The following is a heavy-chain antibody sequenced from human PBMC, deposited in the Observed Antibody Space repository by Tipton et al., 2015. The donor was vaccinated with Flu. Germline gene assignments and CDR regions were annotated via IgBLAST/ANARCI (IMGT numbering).Heavy chain of an antibody. CDR2: IYHSGTT. CDR3: ARHTGDSVRGVIDY. V-gene: IGHV4-38-2*02. D-gene: IGHD3-10*02. J-gene: IGHJ4*02. Sequence: TLSLTCTISGDSIRSDYYWGWIRQPPGKGLEWIGNIYHSGTTYYNPSLKSRLTISVDTSKNQFSLKLSSVTAADTAVYYCARHTGDSVRGVIDYWGQGTLVTVSS. CDR1: GDSIRSDYY.